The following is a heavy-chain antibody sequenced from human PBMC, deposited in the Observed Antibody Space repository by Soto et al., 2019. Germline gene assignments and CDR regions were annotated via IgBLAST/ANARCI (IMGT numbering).Heavy chain of an antibody. J-gene: IGHJ6*02. Sequence: SETLSLTCTVSGGSVSSGSYYWSWIRQPPGKGLEWIGYIYYSGSTNYNPSLKSRVTISVDTSKNQFSLKLSSVTAADTAVYYCARADGHQTSYYYYGMDVWGQGTTVTVSS. CDR2: IYYSGST. CDR3: ARADGHQTSYYYYGMDV. CDR1: GGSVSSGSYY. V-gene: IGHV4-61*01.